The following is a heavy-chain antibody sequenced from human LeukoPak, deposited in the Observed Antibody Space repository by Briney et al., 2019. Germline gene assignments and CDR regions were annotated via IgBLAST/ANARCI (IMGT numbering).Heavy chain of an antibody. CDR3: ARDSWELLNHNWFDP. J-gene: IGHJ5*02. CDR2: ISAYSGNT. Sequence: ASVKVSCKASGYTFTSYGISWVRQAPGQGLEWMGWISAYSGNTNYAQKLQGRVTMTTDTSTSTAYMELRSLRSDDTAVYYCARDSWELLNHNWFDPWGQGTLVTVSS. D-gene: IGHD1-26*01. CDR1: GYTFTSYG. V-gene: IGHV1-18*01.